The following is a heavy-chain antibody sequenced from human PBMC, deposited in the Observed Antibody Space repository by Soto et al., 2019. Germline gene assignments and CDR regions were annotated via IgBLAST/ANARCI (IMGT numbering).Heavy chain of an antibody. CDR1: GASISSTTSGNW. CDR2: IYHSGST. D-gene: IGHD1-26*01. Sequence: QVQLQESGPGLVRPSGTLSLTCAVSGASISSTTSGNWWSWVRQPPGKGLEWIGEIYHSGSTNYNPSLKSRVTMSVDKCKNHFSLKLSSVTAADTAVYYCARMVGATLVDFWGQGTLVTVSS. CDR3: ARMVGATLVDF. V-gene: IGHV4-4*02. J-gene: IGHJ4*02.